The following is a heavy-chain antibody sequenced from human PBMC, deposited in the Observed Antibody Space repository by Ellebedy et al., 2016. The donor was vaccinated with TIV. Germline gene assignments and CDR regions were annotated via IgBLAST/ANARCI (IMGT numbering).Heavy chain of an antibody. Sequence: MPSETLSLTCSVSGGSVSSTRYYWAWIRQPPGKGLEYIGSVYYSGSHYYNPSFKSRVTLSADTSKNQFSLTLRTVTAADTAVYYCSRTDPWQPIDDWGQGILVSVSS. J-gene: IGHJ4*02. CDR2: VYYSGSH. D-gene: IGHD2-21*02. V-gene: IGHV4-39*01. CDR1: GGSVSSTRYY. CDR3: SRTDPWQPIDD.